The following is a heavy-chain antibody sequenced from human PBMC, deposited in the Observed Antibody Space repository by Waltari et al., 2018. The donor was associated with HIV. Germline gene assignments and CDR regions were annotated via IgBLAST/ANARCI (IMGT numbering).Heavy chain of an antibody. CDR3: ARDLSYYYGMDV. J-gene: IGHJ6*02. CDR1: GFSFSSYS. Sequence: EVRLVESGGGLVKPGGSLRLSCVVSGFSFSSYSMKWVRQAPGNGLEWVSSMSGPSDYIYYVDSVKGRFTVSRDNAKNSLYLKMNSLRAEDSAIYYCARDLSYYYGMDVWGPGTTVIVSS. CDR2: MSGPSDYI. V-gene: IGHV3-21*01.